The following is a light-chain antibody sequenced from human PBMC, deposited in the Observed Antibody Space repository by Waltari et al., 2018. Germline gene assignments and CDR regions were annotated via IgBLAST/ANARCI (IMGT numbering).Light chain of an antibody. CDR3: QQYHSPQYT. Sequence: DIVMTQSPDSLAVSLGERATINCKSSQSVFYSSNNKNYLAWYQHKPGQPPKLLIHWASTRESGVPDRCSGSGSGTDFTLTISSLQAEDVAVYYCQQYHSPQYTFGQGTRLEIK. CDR1: QSVFYSSNNKNY. J-gene: IGKJ2*01. V-gene: IGKV4-1*01. CDR2: WAS.